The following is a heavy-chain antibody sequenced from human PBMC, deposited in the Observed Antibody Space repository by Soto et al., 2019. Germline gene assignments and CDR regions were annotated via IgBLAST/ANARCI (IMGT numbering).Heavy chain of an antibody. Sequence: PGGSLRLSCAASGFTVSNNYMSWVRQAPGKGLEWVSVIYDGGSTFYAESVKDRFTISRDNSKNTLYLQMNSLRAEDTAVYYCARDAGSFDYWGQGTLVTVSS. CDR3: ARDAGSFDY. D-gene: IGHD3-10*01. J-gene: IGHJ4*02. V-gene: IGHV3-66*01. CDR1: GFTVSNNY. CDR2: IYDGGST.